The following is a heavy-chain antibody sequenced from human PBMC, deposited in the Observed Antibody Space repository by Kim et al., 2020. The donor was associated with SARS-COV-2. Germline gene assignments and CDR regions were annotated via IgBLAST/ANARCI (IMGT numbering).Heavy chain of an antibody. CDR3: ARVLTSGWSYFDY. D-gene: IGHD6-19*01. V-gene: IGHV3-21*04. Sequence: YADSVKGRLTISSDNARASLYLQMNSLRAEDTAVYYCARVLTSGWSYFDYWGQGTLVTVSS. J-gene: IGHJ4*02.